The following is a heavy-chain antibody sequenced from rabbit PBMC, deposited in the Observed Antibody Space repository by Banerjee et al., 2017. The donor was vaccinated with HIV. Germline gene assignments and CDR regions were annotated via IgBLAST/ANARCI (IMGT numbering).Heavy chain of an antibody. V-gene: IGHV1S45*01. CDR2: IWGGTGGNT. J-gene: IGHJ4*01. CDR1: GFSFSSNYW. CDR3: ARDLAGVIGWNFNL. D-gene: IGHD4-1*01. Sequence: QEQLEESGGDLVKPEGSLTLTCTASGFSFSSNYWLCWVRQAPGKGLEWIACIWGGTGGNTYYASWAKGRFTISKTSSTTVTLQMTSLTAADTATYFCARDLAGVIGWNFNLWGPGTLVTVS.